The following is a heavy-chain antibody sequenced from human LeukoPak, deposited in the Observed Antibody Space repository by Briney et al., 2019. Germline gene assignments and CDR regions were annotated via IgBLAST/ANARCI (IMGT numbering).Heavy chain of an antibody. D-gene: IGHD7-27*01. V-gene: IGHV3-21*01. J-gene: IGHJ4*02. CDR2: ISGSSDYT. Sequence: PGGSLRLSCAASGFNFTTYGMNWVRLAPGKGLEWVSSISGSSDYTYYADSVTGRFTISRDNAKNSLYLQMNSLRAEDTAVYYCAQLKLGTQDYWGQGTLVTVSS. CDR3: AQLKLGTQDY. CDR1: GFNFTTYG.